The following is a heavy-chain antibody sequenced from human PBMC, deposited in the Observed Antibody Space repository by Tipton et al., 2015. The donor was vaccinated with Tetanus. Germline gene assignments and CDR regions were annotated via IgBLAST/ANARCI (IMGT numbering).Heavy chain of an antibody. V-gene: IGHV3-21*01. J-gene: IGHJ4*02. Sequence: SLRLSCEVSGFIFSSYTMYWVRQAPGKGLEWVSSISSTSSYIYYADSLKGRFTISRDNAKSSLYLQMNSLRAEDTAVYFCASGSALDYWGPGTLVTVSS. D-gene: IGHD6-25*01. CDR1: GFIFSSYT. CDR2: ISSTSSYI. CDR3: ASGSALDY.